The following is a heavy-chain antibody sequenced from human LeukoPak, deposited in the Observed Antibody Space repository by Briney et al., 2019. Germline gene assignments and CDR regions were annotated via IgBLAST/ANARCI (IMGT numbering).Heavy chain of an antibody. CDR2: ISSSSSYI. V-gene: IGHV3-21*01. J-gene: IGHJ1*01. Sequence: GGSLRLSCAASGFTFSSYSMNWVRQAPGKGLEWVSSISSSSSYIHYADSVKGRFTISRDNAKNSLYLQMNSLRAEDTAVYYCAREGYCSSTSCREYFQHWGQGTLVTVSS. D-gene: IGHD2-2*01. CDR3: AREGYCSSTSCREYFQH. CDR1: GFTFSSYS.